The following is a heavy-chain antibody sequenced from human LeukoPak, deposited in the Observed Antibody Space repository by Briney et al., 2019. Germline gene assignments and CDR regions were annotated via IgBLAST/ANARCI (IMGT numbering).Heavy chain of an antibody. CDR2: ISSSGSTI. J-gene: IGHJ4*02. V-gene: IGHV3-11*01. D-gene: IGHD5-18*01. Sequence: PGGSLRLSCAASGFTFSDYYMSWIRQAPGKGLEWVSYISSSGSTIYYADSVKGRFTISRDNAKNSLYLQMNSLRAEDTAVYYCAKDLDTAMPTGLFGYWGQGTLVTVSS. CDR3: AKDLDTAMPTGLFGY. CDR1: GFTFSDYY.